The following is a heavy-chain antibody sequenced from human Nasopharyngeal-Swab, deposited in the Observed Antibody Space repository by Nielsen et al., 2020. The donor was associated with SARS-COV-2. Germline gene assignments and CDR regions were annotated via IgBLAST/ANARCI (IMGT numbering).Heavy chain of an antibody. CDR3: TRGGGSWIQLWLSAVGI. CDR2: ISYSGST. Sequence: SETLSLTCTVSGGSISSYYWSWIRQSPGKGLEWIGYISYSGSTKYNPSLKSRVTISVDTSKNQFSLKLSSVTAADTAVYYCTRGGGSWIQLWLSAVGIWGQGTMVTVSS. J-gene: IGHJ3*02. CDR1: GGSISSYY. V-gene: IGHV4-59*13. D-gene: IGHD5-18*01.